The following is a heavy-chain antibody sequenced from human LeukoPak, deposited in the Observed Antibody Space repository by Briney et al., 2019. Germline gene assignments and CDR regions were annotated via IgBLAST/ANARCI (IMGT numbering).Heavy chain of an antibody. CDR1: GFTFSSYA. J-gene: IGHJ4*02. CDR3: ARNGANSYYFDY. D-gene: IGHD4/OR15-4a*01. CDR2: IKQDGSAR. V-gene: IGHV3-7*01. Sequence: GGSLRLSCAASGFTFSSYAMSWVRQAPGKGLEWVANIKQDGSARFYVDSVKGRFTISRDNAQNSLYLQVDRLRADDTAMYYCARNGANSYYFDYWGQGTLVTVSS.